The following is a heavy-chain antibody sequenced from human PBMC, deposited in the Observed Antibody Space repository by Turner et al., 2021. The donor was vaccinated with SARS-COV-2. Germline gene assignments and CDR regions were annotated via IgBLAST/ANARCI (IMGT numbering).Heavy chain of an antibody. CDR3: ARAIEGSNWYFDL. CDR2: IGTAGDT. Sequence: EVQLVESGGGLVQPGGSLRLSCAASGFTFSSYDMHRVPQATAKGMEWVSAIGTAGDTYYPGSVKGRFTISRENTKNSLYLQMNSLRAGDTDVYSCARAIEGSNWYFDLWGRGTLVTVSS. J-gene: IGHJ2*01. V-gene: IGHV3-13*04. CDR1: GFTFSSYD. D-gene: IGHD4-4*01.